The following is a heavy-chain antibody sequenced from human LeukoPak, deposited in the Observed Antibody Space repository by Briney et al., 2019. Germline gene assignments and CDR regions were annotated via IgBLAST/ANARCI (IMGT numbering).Heavy chain of an antibody. CDR3: ARDYGNYVSGFDY. CDR2: ISRSSSYI. V-gene: IGHV3-21*01. D-gene: IGHD1-7*01. Sequence: PGGSLRLSCAASGFTFSSYSMNWVRQAPGKGLEWVSSISRSSSYIYYADSVKGRFTISRDNAKNSLYLQMNSLRAEDTAVYYCARDYGNYVSGFDYWGQGTLVTVSS. J-gene: IGHJ4*02. CDR1: GFTFSSYS.